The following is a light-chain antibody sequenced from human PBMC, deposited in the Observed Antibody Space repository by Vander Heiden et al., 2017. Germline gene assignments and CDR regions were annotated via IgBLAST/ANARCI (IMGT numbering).Light chain of an antibody. J-gene: IGKJ2*01. Sequence: DIKMTQSPSTLSASVGDRVTITCRASQSISSWLAWYQQKPGKAPNLLIYKASNLESGVPSRFSGSGSGTEFTLTISSLQPDDFATYYCQHESSYSYTFDQGTKMEI. CDR1: QSISSW. CDR2: KAS. CDR3: QHESSYSYT. V-gene: IGKV1-5*03.